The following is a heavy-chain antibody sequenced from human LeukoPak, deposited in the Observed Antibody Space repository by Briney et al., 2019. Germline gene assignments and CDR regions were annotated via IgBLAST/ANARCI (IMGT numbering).Heavy chain of an antibody. CDR3: ARGSYCSGGSCHLFDY. CDR2: ISSSGSTI. D-gene: IGHD2-15*01. CDR1: GFTFSSYE. Sequence: GGSLRLSCAASGFTFSSYEMNWVRQAPGKGLEWVSYISSSGSTIYYADSVKGRFTISRHNAKNSLYLQMSSLRAEDTAVYYCARGSYCSGGSCHLFDYWGQGTLVTVSS. V-gene: IGHV3-48*03. J-gene: IGHJ4*02.